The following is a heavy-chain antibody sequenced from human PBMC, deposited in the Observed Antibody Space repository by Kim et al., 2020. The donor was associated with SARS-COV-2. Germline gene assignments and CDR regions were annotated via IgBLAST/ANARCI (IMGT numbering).Heavy chain of an antibody. CDR3: ARVGFEGSPLAEHPFDP. Sequence: SVKVSCKASGGSFKDNIISWVRQSPGQGLEWLGGISPLLRAPNFSQKFQGRISITADDYTTTVHLELRSLRSDDTAIYYCARVGFEGSPLAEHPFDPWGQGTQVTVSS. CDR2: ISPLLRAP. V-gene: IGHV1-69*13. D-gene: IGHD3-9*01. CDR1: GGSFKDNI. J-gene: IGHJ5*02.